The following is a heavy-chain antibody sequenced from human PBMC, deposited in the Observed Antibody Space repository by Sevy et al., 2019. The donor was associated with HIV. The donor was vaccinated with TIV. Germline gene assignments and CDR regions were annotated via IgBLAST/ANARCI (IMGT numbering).Heavy chain of an antibody. CDR1: GGSITSLY. Sequence: SETLSLTCTVSGGSITSLYWNWIRQPPGKGREWIANIYYNGHINYNPSLKSRVTLSLDTSKNQFSLRLSSVTAADTAMYYCEGENAWGRGYSWGQGTLVTVSS. V-gene: IGHV4-59*08. J-gene: IGHJ4*02. D-gene: IGHD1-26*01. CDR2: IYYNGHI. CDR3: EGENAWGRGYS.